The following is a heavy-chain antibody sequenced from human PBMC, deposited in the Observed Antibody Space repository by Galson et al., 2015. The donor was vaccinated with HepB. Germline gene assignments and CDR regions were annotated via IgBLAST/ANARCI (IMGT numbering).Heavy chain of an antibody. CDR3: ARIMTTVTHDAFDI. V-gene: IGHV2-70*11. CDR2: IDWDDDK. CDR1: GFSLSTIGMC. Sequence: PALVKPTQPLTLTCTFSGFSLSTIGMCVSWIRQPPGKALEWLARIDWDDDKYYTASLKTRLTISKDTSKNQVVLTMTNMDPVDTATYYCARIMTTVTHDAFDIWGQGTMVTVSS. J-gene: IGHJ3*02. D-gene: IGHD4-17*01.